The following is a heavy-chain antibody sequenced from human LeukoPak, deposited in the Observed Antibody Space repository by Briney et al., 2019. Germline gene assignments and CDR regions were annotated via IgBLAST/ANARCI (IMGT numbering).Heavy chain of an antibody. V-gene: IGHV4-34*01. D-gene: IGHD6-19*01. CDR1: GGSFSGYY. J-gene: IGHJ4*02. Sequence: SETLSLTCAVYGGSFSGYYWSWIRQPPGKGLEWIGEINHSGSTNYNPSLKSRVTISVDTSKNQFSLKLSSVTAADTAVYYCARDNGAVANFDHWGLGTLVTVSS. CDR3: ARDNGAVANFDH. CDR2: INHSGST.